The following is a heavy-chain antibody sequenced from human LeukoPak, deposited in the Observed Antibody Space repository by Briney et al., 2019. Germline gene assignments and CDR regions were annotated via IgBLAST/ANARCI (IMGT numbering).Heavy chain of an antibody. D-gene: IGHD6-19*01. CDR2: ISWNSGSI. Sequence: PGGSLRLSCAASGFTFSSYSMNWVRQAPGKGLEWVSGISWNSGSIGYADSVKGRFTISRDNAKNSLYLQMNSLRAEDMALYYCAKDRRYSSGWPGLDAFDIWGQGTMVTVSS. CDR1: GFTFSSYS. V-gene: IGHV3-9*03. CDR3: AKDRRYSSGWPGLDAFDI. J-gene: IGHJ3*02.